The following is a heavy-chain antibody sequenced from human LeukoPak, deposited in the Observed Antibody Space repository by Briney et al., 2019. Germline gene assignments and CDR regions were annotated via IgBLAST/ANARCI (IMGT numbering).Heavy chain of an antibody. CDR2: IYYSGST. D-gene: IGHD4-11*01. J-gene: IGHJ4*02. V-gene: IGHV4-39*01. Sequence: SETLSLTCTVSGVSISSSSYYWGWIRQPPGKGLEWIGSIYYSGSTYYNPSLKRRVTISVDTSKNQFALKLSSVTAADTAVYYCARTTVTCDYWGQETLVTVSS. CDR3: ARTTVTCDY. CDR1: GVSISSSSYY.